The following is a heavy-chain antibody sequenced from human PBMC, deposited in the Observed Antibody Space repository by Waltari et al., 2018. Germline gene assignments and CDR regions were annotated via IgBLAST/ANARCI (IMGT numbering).Heavy chain of an antibody. CDR1: GFVFDRFD. V-gene: IGHV3-13*01. J-gene: IGHJ4*02. D-gene: IGHD3-16*01. CDR3: ARDVGGAMD. Sequence: EVQLVESGGGLVQSGGSLRLSCSASGFVFDRFDMHWIRQATGKGPEWVSGIGITGDTYYPDSVKGRFTISRENAKNSLFLQMNSLRAGDTAVYYCARDVGGAMDWGRGTLVTVSS. CDR2: IGITGDT.